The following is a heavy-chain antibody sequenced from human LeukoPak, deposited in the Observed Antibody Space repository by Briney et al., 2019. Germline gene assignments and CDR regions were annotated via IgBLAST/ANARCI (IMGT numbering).Heavy chain of an antibody. D-gene: IGHD3-10*01. CDR1: GGSISSYY. Sequence: PSETLSLTCTVSGGSISSYYWSWIRQPPGKGLEWIGYIYYSGSTNYNPSLKGRVTISVDTSKNQFSLKLSSVTAADTAVYYCARRYGSGSYGWWFDPWGQGTLVTVSS. CDR3: ARRYGSGSYGWWFDP. V-gene: IGHV4-59*08. J-gene: IGHJ5*02. CDR2: IYYSGST.